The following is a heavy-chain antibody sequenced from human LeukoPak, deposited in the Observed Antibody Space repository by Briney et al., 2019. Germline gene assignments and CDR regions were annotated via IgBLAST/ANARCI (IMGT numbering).Heavy chain of an antibody. CDR2: INQNGYET. CDR3: ARDLVGATD. J-gene: IGHJ4*02. D-gene: IGHD1-26*01. Sequence: GGSLRLSCTASGFTSSSYWMSWVRQAPGKGLEWVANINQNGYETNSVDSVKGRFTISRDNSKNSLFLQMNSLRAEDTAVYYCARDLVGATDWGQGTLVTVSS. V-gene: IGHV3-7*01. CDR1: GFTSSSYW.